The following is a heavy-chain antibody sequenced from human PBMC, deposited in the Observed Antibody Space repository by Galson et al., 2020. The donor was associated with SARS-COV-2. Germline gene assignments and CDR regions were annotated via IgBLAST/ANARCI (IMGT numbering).Heavy chain of an antibody. CDR3: AKDRGYYSGIDAFDF. Sequence: GGSLRLSCAASDFTFATYTMSWVRQAPGKGLEWVSAIGPGGGTTHYADSVKGRFTISRDNSKNTLYLQMNGLRAEDTALYYCAKDRGYYSGIDAFDFWGQGTMVTVSS. D-gene: IGHD3-22*01. CDR2: IGPGGGTT. V-gene: IGHV3-23*01. J-gene: IGHJ3*01. CDR1: DFTFATYT.